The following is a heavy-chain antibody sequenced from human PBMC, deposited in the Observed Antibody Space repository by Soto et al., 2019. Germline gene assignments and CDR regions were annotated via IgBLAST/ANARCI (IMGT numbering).Heavy chain of an antibody. D-gene: IGHD2-21*01. CDR2: MNPNSGNT. Sequence: APVKVSRKASGYTFTSYDINRLRQATGQGREWRGWMNPNSGNTGYAQKFQGRVTMTRHTSISTAYMKLRSLSSADTAVYYCASVLVGDTILVGIGIYFDYWGQGTLVTVSS. V-gene: IGHV1-8*01. J-gene: IGHJ4*02. CDR3: ASVLVGDTILVGIGIYFDY. CDR1: GYTFTSYD.